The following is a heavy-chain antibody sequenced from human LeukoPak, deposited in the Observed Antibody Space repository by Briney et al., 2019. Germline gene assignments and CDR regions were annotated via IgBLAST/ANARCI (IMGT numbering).Heavy chain of an antibody. CDR3: ARVFYDARIFYYYLDV. D-gene: IGHD2/OR15-2a*01. Sequence: GASVKVSCKASGYTFSSHGLSWVRQAPGQGLEWMGWVNPYNSFANYAQKFQGRVTMTTDPSTSTGYMELRDLRSDDTAFYYCARVFYDARIFYYYLDVWGQGTAVTIS. J-gene: IGHJ6*02. V-gene: IGHV1-18*01. CDR1: GYTFSSHG. CDR2: VNPYNSFA.